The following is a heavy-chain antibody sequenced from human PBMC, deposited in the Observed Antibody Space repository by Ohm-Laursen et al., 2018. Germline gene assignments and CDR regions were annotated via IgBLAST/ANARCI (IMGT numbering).Heavy chain of an antibody. CDR3: ARVTGPGDYYGLDV. Sequence: SDTLSLTCNVSGGSINSYYWSWIRQHAVKGLEWIGRIYGGGGPHYNPSPESRVPMSVDTSKNQFSLKLRSVTAADTAVYFCARVTGPGDYYGLDVWGQGTTVTVSS. J-gene: IGHJ6*02. CDR2: IYGGGGP. V-gene: IGHV4-4*07. D-gene: IGHD3-9*01. CDR1: GGSINSYY.